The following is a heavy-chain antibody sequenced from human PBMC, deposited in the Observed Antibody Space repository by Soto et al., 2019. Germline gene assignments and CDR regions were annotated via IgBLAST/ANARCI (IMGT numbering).Heavy chain of an antibody. D-gene: IGHD3-3*01. CDR1: GHTLTELS. V-gene: IGHV1-24*01. J-gene: IGHJ6*02. CDR2: FDPEDGET. Sequence: GASVKVSCKVSGHTLTELSMHWVRQAPGKGLEWMGGFDPEDGETIYAQKFQGRVTMTEDTSTDTAYMELSSLRSEDTAVYYCAVQYYDFWSGSNYYGMDVWGQGTTVTVSS. CDR3: AVQYYDFWSGSNYYGMDV.